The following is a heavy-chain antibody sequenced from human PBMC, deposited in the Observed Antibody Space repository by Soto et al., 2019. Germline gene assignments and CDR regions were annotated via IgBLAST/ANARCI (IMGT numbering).Heavy chain of an antibody. CDR2: ISYDGSNK. D-gene: IGHD5-12*01. Sequence: PGGSLRLSCAASGFTFSSYAMHWVRQAPGKGLEWVAVISYDGSNKYYADSVKGRFTISRDNSKNTLYLQMNSLRAEDTAVYYCARENVAITPQPAQLPDYWGQGTLVTVSS. CDR3: ARENVAITPQPAQLPDY. CDR1: GFTFSSYA. V-gene: IGHV3-30-3*01. J-gene: IGHJ4*02.